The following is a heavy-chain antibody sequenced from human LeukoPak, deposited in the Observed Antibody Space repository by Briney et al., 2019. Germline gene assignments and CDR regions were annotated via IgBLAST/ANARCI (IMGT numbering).Heavy chain of an antibody. J-gene: IGHJ6*03. CDR1: GGSISSYY. Sequence: SETLSLTCTVSGGSISSYYWSWIRQPAGKGLEWIGRIYTSGSTNYNPSLKSRVTMSVDTSKNQFSLKLSSVTAADTAVYYCARDRSRLRFLEWRDYMDVWGKGTTVTVSS. CDR3: ARDRSRLRFLEWRDYMDV. D-gene: IGHD3-3*01. V-gene: IGHV4-4*07. CDR2: IYTSGST.